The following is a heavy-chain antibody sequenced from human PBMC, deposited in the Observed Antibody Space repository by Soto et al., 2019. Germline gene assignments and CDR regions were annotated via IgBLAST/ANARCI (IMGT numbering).Heavy chain of an antibody. CDR1: SGSVSSGSYY. V-gene: IGHV4-61*01. CDR3: AREGGVVPAL. J-gene: IGHJ4*02. Sequence: SETLSLTCTVSSGSVSSGSYYWSWLRQPPGKGLVWIGYIYYSGSTNYNPSLKSRVTISVDTSKNQFSLKLSPVTPADTAVYYCAREGGVVPALWGQGTLVTVSS. D-gene: IGHD2-2*01. CDR2: IYYSGST.